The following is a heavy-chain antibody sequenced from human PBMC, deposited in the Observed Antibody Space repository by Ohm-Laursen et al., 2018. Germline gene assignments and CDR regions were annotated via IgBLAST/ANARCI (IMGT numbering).Heavy chain of an antibody. J-gene: IGHJ4*02. Sequence: GSLRLSCSASGFTFSSYAMSWIRQAPGKGLEWVSYISSSGSTIYYADSVKGRFTISRDNAKNSLYLQMNSLRAEDTAVYYCAREEVGGGVDYWGQGTLVTVSS. D-gene: IGHD1-26*01. CDR3: AREEVGGGVDY. CDR1: GFTFSSYA. CDR2: ISSSGSTI. V-gene: IGHV3-11*01.